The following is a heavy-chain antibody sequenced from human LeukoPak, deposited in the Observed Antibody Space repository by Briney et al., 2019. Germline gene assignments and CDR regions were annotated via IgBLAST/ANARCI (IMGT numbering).Heavy chain of an antibody. CDR3: ARGGAFHAFDI. CDR1: GFTFSSYA. CDR2: LYSGGST. V-gene: IGHV3-66*01. J-gene: IGHJ3*02. Sequence: GGSLRLSCAASGFTFSSYAMSWVRQAPGKGLEWVSVLYSGGSTYYADSVKGRFTISRDNAKNTVFLQLNSLRTEDTAVYYCARGGAFHAFDIWGQGTMVTVSS.